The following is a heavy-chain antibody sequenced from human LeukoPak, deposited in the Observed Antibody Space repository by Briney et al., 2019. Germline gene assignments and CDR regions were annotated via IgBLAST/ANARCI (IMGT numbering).Heavy chain of an antibody. J-gene: IGHJ4*02. CDR3: ARTPVELATDYFDY. CDR1: GYTFTNYY. Sequence: ASVKVSCKASGYTFTNYYMHWVRQAPGQGLEWMGIINPSGGSTSYAQQFKGRVTMTRDTSTSTVYMELSSLRSEDMAVYYCARTPVELATDYFDYWGQGTLVTVSS. D-gene: IGHD5-24*01. CDR2: INPSGGST. V-gene: IGHV1-46*01.